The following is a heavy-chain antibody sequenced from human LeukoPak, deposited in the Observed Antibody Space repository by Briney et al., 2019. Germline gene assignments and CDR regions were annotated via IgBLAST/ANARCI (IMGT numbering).Heavy chain of an antibody. J-gene: IGHJ4*02. CDR3: ARLGVYDSRVY. D-gene: IGHD3-22*01. V-gene: IGHV3-30*04. CDR2: ISYDGSNK. Sequence: GGSLRLSSAASGFTFSSYAMHWVRQAPGKGLEWVAVISYDGSNKYYADSVKGRFTISRDNSKNTLYLQMNSLRAEDTAVYYCARLGVYDSRVYWGQGTLVTVSS. CDR1: GFTFSSYA.